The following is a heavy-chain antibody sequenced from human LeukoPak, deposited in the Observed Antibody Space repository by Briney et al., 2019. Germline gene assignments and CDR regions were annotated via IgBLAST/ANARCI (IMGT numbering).Heavy chain of an antibody. J-gene: IGHJ4*02. CDR2: INSDGTST. D-gene: IGHD3-22*01. CDR1: GFTFSTSW. Sequence: GGSLRLSCAASGFTFSTSWMHWVRQTPGKGLVWVSRINSDGTSTFYAYSVKGRFTISRDNAKNTVYLQMNSLRAEDTAVYYCARRGKDSGGYAFDYWGQGTLVTVFS. V-gene: IGHV3-74*01. CDR3: ARRGKDSGGYAFDY.